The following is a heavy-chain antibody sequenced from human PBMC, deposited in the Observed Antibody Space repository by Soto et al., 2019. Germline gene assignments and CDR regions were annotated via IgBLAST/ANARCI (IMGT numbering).Heavy chain of an antibody. V-gene: IGHV3-7*01. J-gene: IGHJ5*02. CDR1: GFTLSDSW. CDR2: IKPDESEK. CDR3: VRGGSNYAS. D-gene: IGHD4-4*01. Sequence: GSLRLSCTASGFTLSDSWMTWVRQAPGKGLEWVARIKPDESEKKYADSVKGRFSISRDNAKNSMYLQMDSLRGEDTAVYYCVRGGSNYASWGQGTLVTVSS.